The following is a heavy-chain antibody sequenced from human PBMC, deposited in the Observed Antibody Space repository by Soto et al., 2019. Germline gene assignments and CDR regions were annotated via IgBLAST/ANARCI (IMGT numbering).Heavy chain of an antibody. CDR1: GFTVSGNY. V-gene: IGHV3-66*01. CDR2: IYSGGST. CDR3: ARDPDNSSGYDY. Sequence: GSLILSCAASGFTVSGNYMSWVRQAPGKGLEWVSVIYSGGSTYYADSVKGRFTISRDNSKNTLYLQMNSLRAEDTAVYYCARDPDNSSGYDYWGQGTLVTVSS. J-gene: IGHJ4*02. D-gene: IGHD6-19*01.